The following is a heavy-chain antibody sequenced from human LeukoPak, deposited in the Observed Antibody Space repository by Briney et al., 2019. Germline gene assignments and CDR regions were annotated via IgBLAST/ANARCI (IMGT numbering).Heavy chain of an antibody. V-gene: IGHV1-46*01. CDR3: ARGSSSWYVVETNWFDP. J-gene: IGHJ5*02. Sequence: ASVKVSCKASGYTFTSYYMHWVRQAPGQGLEWMGIINPSGGSTSYAQKFQGRVTITRDTSTSTVYMELSSLRSEDTAVYYCARGSSSWYVVETNWFDPWGQGTLVTVSS. D-gene: IGHD6-13*01. CDR1: GYTFTSYY. CDR2: INPSGGST.